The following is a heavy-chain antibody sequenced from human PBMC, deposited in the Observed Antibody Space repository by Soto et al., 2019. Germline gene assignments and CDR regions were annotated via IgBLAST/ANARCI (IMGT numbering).Heavy chain of an antibody. CDR2: IDGSGGIK. J-gene: IGHJ5*02. V-gene: IGHV3-23*01. CDR3: VKNSGWFNT. D-gene: IGHD3-10*01. Sequence: GGSLRLSCAASEFTLGTTHMSWVSQAPGEGLEWVSTIDGSGGIKYYADSVKGRFTISMDNSRNTVYLQMNSLRGDDTALYYCVKNSGWFNTWGQGALVTVSS. CDR1: EFTLGTTH.